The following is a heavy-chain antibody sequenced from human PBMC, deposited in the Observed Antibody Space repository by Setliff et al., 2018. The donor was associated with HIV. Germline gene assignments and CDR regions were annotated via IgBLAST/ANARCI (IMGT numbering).Heavy chain of an antibody. D-gene: IGHD4-17*01. CDR1: GFTVSSNY. CDR3: ARGPTTVTNYYYYYMDV. V-gene: IGHV3-66*01. CDR2: IYSGGST. Sequence: GGSLRLSCAASGFTVSSNYMSWVRQAPGKGLEWVSVIYSGGSTNYADFVKGRFTISRDSSKNSLYLQMNGLRAEDTAVYYCARGPTTVTNYYYYYMDVWGKGTTVTVSS. J-gene: IGHJ6*03.